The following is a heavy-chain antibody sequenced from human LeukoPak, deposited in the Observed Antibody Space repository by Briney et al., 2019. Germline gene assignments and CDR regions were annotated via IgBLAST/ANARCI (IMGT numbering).Heavy chain of an antibody. CDR2: IKHDVSEI. Sequence: GGSLRLSCAASGFTFTTYWMSWVRQAPGKGLEWVANIKHDVSEISYVDSVKGRFTISRDNAKNSLYLQMNSLRAEDTAVYYCARDRRLIVGGSYDYWGQGTLVTVSS. CDR1: GFTFTTYW. V-gene: IGHV3-7*01. CDR3: ARDRRLIVGGSYDY. J-gene: IGHJ4*02. D-gene: IGHD1-26*01.